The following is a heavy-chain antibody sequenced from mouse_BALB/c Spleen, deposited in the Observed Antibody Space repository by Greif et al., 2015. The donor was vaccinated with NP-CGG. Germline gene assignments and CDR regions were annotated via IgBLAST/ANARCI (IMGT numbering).Heavy chain of an antibody. CDR3: TRGDGNYEGDY. CDR1: GYTFTSYY. D-gene: IGHD2-1*01. CDR2: INPSNGGT. Sequence: VQLQQSGAELVKPGASVKLSCKASGYTFTSYYMYWVKQRPGQGLEWIGEINPSNGGTNFNEKFKSKATLTVDKSSSTAHMQLSSLTSEDSAVYYCTRGDGNYEGDYWGQGTSVTVSS. V-gene: IGHV1S81*02. J-gene: IGHJ4*01.